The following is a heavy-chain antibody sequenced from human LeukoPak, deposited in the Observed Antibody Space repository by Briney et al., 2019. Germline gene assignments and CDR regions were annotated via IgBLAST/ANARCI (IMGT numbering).Heavy chain of an antibody. D-gene: IGHD2-15*01. CDR3: ARVLRDITSDAFDI. CDR2: FYHSGST. CDR1: GGSISSGGYS. V-gene: IGHV4-30-2*01. Sequence: SETLSLTCAVSGGSISSGGYSWSWSRQPPGKGLEWIGYFYHSGSTYYNPSLKSRVTISVDKSKNQFSLKLSSVTAADTAVYYCARVLRDITSDAFDIWGQGTMVTVSS. J-gene: IGHJ3*02.